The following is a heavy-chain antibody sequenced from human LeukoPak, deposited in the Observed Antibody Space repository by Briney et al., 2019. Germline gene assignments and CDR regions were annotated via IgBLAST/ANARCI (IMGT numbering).Heavy chain of an antibody. V-gene: IGHV3-7*03. Sequence: PGGSLRLSCAASGFTFSSYWMSWVRQAPGKGLEWVANIKQDGSEKYYVDSVKGRFTISRDNAKNSLYLQMNSLRAEDTAIYYCAKDGSYSSSWYDYDCWGQGTLVTVSS. CDR3: AKDGSYSSSWYDYDC. CDR2: IKQDGSEK. J-gene: IGHJ4*02. CDR1: GFTFSSYW. D-gene: IGHD6-13*01.